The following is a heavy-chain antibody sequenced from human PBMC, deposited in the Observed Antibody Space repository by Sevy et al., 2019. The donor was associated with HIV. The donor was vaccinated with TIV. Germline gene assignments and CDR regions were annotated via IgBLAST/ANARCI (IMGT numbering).Heavy chain of an antibody. Sequence: GGSLRLSCAASGFTFSSYRMTWVRQAPGKGLEWVSCISSTSAYINYADSVKGRFTVSRDNTKNLLYLQMDSLRAEDTAVYYCARAVLEISTWRSDYWGQGTLVTVSS. CDR2: ISSTSAYI. V-gene: IGHV3-21*01. D-gene: IGHD1-1*01. CDR3: ARAVLEISTWRSDY. CDR1: GFTFSSYR. J-gene: IGHJ4*02.